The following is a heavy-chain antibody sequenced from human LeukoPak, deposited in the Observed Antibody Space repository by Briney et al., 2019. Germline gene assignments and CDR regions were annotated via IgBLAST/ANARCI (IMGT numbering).Heavy chain of an antibody. CDR2: IYYSGST. V-gene: IGHV4-59*01. Sequence: SETLSLTCTVSGRSISSYYWSWIRQPPGKGLEWVGYIYYSGSTNYNPSLKSRVTISVDTSKHQFSLKLSSVTAADTAVYYCASYSGYPLSSFDYWGQGTLVTVSS. CDR3: ASYSGYPLSSFDY. J-gene: IGHJ4*02. D-gene: IGHD5-12*01. CDR1: GRSISSYY.